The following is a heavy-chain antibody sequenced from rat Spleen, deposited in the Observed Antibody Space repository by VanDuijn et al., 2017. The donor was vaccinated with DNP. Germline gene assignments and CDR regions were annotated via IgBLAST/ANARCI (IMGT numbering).Heavy chain of an antibody. CDR2: LNTGGGNT. CDR1: GFTFSNYY. V-gene: IGHV5-25*01. J-gene: IGHJ3*01. D-gene: IGHD1-10*01. CDR3: ASLNNYNWFAY. Sequence: EVQLVESGGGLVQPGRSMKLSCAASGFTFSNYYMAWVRQAPTKGLEWVAALNTGGGNTYYRDSVKGRFTISRDTAKSSLYLQMESLRSEDTATYYCASLNNYNWFAYWGQGTLVTVSS.